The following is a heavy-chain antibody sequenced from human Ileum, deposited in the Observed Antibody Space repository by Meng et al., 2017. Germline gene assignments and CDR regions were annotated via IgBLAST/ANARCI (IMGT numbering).Heavy chain of an antibody. CDR1: GFTFSRYD. Sequence: GESLKISCAASGFTFSRYDMHWVRRITGKGLEWGSGIGTLEDTYYAESVKGRFTISRENGKNSFFLQMNSLRTGDTAVYYCARGLRFSDPYGMDVWGEGTMVTVSS. CDR3: ARGLRFSDPYGMDV. V-gene: IGHV3-13*01. D-gene: IGHD3-3*01. J-gene: IGHJ6*04. CDR2: IGTLEDT.